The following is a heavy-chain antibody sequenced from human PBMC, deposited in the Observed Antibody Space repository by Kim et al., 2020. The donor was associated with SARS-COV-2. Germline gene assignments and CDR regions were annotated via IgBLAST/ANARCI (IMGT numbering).Heavy chain of an antibody. CDR3: AGLAVVGWPSNDF. V-gene: IGHV4-39*01. J-gene: IGHJ4*02. CDR2: IHYSGST. CDR1: GASINSDSHH. D-gene: IGHD2-15*01. Sequence: SETLSLTCAVSGASINSDSHHWGWIRQSTGKGMDWIASIHYSGSTSYNPSLRSRVTISLDTSNRQFSLEVTSVTAADTAVYYCAGLAVVGWPSNDFWGQGTQVTVFS.